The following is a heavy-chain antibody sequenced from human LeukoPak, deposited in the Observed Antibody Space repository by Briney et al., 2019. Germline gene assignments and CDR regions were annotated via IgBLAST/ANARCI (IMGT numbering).Heavy chain of an antibody. Sequence: SETLSLTCTVSGYSISSGYYWGWIRQPPGKGLEWIGSIYHSGSTYYNPSLKSRVTISVDTSKNQFSLKLSSVTAADTAVYYCARDYTLDRAFDYWGQGTLVTVSS. CDR1: GYSISSGYY. CDR2: IYHSGST. J-gene: IGHJ4*02. V-gene: IGHV4-38-2*02. CDR3: ARDYTLDRAFDY. D-gene: IGHD3-16*01.